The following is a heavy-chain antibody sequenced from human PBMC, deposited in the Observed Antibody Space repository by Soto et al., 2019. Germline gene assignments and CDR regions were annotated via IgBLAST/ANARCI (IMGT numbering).Heavy chain of an antibody. CDR3: AKAPGIDP. J-gene: IGHJ5*02. CDR1: EFTFSNYA. D-gene: IGHD3-10*01. Sequence: GGSLRLSCAASEFTFSNYAMSWVRQAPGKGLEWVSGIGASAGSTYYADSVRGRFSTSRDNSKNTLYLQMNSLRAEDTAVYYCAKAPGIDPWGQGTLVTVSS. CDR2: IGASAGST. V-gene: IGHV3-23*01.